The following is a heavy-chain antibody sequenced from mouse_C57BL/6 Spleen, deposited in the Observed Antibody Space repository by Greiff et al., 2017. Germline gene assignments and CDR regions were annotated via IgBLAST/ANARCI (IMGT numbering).Heavy chain of an antibody. V-gene: IGHV1-5*01. CDR3: TRGAYYSHFDY. Sequence: EVQLQQSGTVLARPGASVKISCKTSGYTFTSYWMHWVKQRPGQGLEWIGAIYPGNSDTSYNQKFKGKAKLTAVTSASTAYMELSSLTNEDSAVYYCTRGAYYSHFDYWGQGTTLTVSS. D-gene: IGHD2-12*01. CDR2: IYPGNSDT. CDR1: GYTFTSYW. J-gene: IGHJ2*01.